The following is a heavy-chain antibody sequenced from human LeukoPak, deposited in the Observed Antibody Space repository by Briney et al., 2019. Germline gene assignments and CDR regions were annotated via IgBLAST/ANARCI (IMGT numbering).Heavy chain of an antibody. V-gene: IGHV1-24*01. D-gene: IGHD3/OR15-3a*01. CDR3: ATATRTGYYTLSYFDY. CDR1: GYTLTGLS. J-gene: IGHJ4*02. Sequence: GASVKVSCKVSGYTLTGLSMHWVRQAPGKGLEWMGGFDPEDGETIYAQKFQGRVTMTEDTSTDTAYMELNSLRSEDTAVYYCATATRTGYYTLSYFDYWGQGTLVTVSS. CDR2: FDPEDGET.